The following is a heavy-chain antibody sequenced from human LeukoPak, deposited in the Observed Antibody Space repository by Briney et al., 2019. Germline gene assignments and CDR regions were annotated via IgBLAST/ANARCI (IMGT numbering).Heavy chain of an antibody. Sequence: PGGSLRLSCAASGFTFSSYAMHWVRQAPGKGLEWVAVISYDGSNKYYADSVKGRFTISRDNSKNTLYLQMNSLRAEDTAVYYCARGGSPEYRGNPYYYYMDVWGKGTTVTVSS. CDR3: ARGGSPEYRGNPYYYYMDV. D-gene: IGHD5-12*01. V-gene: IGHV3-30*04. J-gene: IGHJ6*03. CDR2: ISYDGSNK. CDR1: GFTFSSYA.